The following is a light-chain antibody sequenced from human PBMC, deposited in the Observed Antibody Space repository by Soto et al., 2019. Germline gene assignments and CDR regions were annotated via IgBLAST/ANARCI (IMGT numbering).Light chain of an antibody. CDR2: EVS. CDR1: SSDVGSYNL. J-gene: IGLJ2*01. V-gene: IGLV2-14*02. CDR3: SSYTSSTTVI. Sequence: QSALTQPASVSGSPGQSITISCTGTSSDVGSYNLVSWYQQHPGKAPKLMIHEVSNRPSGVSSRFSGSKSANTASLTISGLQAEDEADYYCSSYTSSTTVIFGGGTQLTVL.